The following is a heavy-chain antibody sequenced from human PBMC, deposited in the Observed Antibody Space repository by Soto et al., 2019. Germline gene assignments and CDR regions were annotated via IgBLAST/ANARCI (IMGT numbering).Heavy chain of an antibody. Sequence: PGASLKISFKAAGYTFTTYWIGWLRQMPGKGLEWMGIIYPGDSDTRYSPSFQGQVTISADKSISTAYLQWSSLKASDTAMYYCARTYYYDPNYYYYGMDVWGQGTTVTVS. D-gene: IGHD3-22*01. J-gene: IGHJ6*02. CDR1: GYTFTTYW. CDR3: ARTYYYDPNYYYYGMDV. CDR2: IYPGDSDT. V-gene: IGHV5-51*01.